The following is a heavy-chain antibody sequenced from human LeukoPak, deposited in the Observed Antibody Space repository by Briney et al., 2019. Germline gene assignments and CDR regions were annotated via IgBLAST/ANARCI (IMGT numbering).Heavy chain of an antibody. CDR1: GGSISSGSYY. CDR2: IYTSGST. V-gene: IGHV4-61*02. D-gene: IGHD6-19*01. J-gene: IGHJ6*03. Sequence: PSETLSLTCTVSGGSISSGSYYWSWIRQPAGKGLEWIGRIYTSGSTNYNPSLKSRVTISVDTSKNQFSLKLSSVTAADTAVYYCARSDQCYYYYYMDVXXXGTTVTVSS. CDR3: ARSDQCYYYYYMDV.